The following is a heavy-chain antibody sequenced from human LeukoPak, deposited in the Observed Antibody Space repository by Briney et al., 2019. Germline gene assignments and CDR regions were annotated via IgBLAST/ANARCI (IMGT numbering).Heavy chain of an antibody. J-gene: IGHJ3*02. V-gene: IGHV4-39*01. CDR2: IYYSGST. D-gene: IGHD3-22*01. CDR1: AGFVSNSNYY. CDR3: ARHSGYYYARDAFDI. Sequence: SETLSLTCTVSAGFVSNSNYYSGWIRQPPGKGLEWIGGIYYSGSTYYNPSLESRVTISVDTSKNQFSLKLSSVTAADTAVYYCARHSGYYYARDAFDIWGQGTLVTVSS.